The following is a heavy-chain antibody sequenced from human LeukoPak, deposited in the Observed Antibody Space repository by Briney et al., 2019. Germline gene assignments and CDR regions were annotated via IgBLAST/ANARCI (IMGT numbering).Heavy chain of an antibody. CDR2: ISSSSSYI. D-gene: IGHD2/OR15-2a*01. V-gene: IGHV3-21*01. CDR3: AREVSRGNLDY. J-gene: IGHJ4*02. Sequence: GGSLRLSCAASGFTFSSYSMNWVRQAPGKGLEWVSSISSSSSYIYYADSVKGRFTISRDNSKNTLYLQMNSLRAEDTAVYYCAREVSRGNLDYWGQGTLVTVSS. CDR1: GFTFSSYS.